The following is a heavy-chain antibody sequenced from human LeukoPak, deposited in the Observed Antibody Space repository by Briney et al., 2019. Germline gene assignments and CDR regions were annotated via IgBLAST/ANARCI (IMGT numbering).Heavy chain of an antibody. Sequence: SETLSLTCTVSGGSITTTYYWGWIRQPPGKGLEWIGSIYYSGTTYYNPSLKSRVTISLDTSTNQFSLKVNSVTAADTAIYYCAREVSMVRGVSYDYWGQGTLVTVSS. CDR1: GGSITTTYY. J-gene: IGHJ4*02. D-gene: IGHD3-10*01. CDR3: AREVSMVRGVSYDY. CDR2: IYYSGTT. V-gene: IGHV4-39*07.